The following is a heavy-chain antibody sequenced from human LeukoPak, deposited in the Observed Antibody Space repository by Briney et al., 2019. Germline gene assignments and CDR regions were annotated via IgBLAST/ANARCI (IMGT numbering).Heavy chain of an antibody. CDR3: ARAKSYDFWSGNWFDP. Sequence: GASVKVSCKASGYTFTSYDISWVRQATGQGLEWMGWLNPNSGNTGYAQKFQGRVTMTRNTSISTAYMELSSLRSEDTAVYYCARAKSYDFWSGNWFDPWGQGTLVTVSS. CDR2: LNPNSGNT. J-gene: IGHJ5*02. D-gene: IGHD3-3*01. V-gene: IGHV1-8*01. CDR1: GYTFTSYD.